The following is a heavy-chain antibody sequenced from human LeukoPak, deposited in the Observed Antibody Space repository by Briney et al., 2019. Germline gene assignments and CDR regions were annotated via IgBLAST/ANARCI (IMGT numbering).Heavy chain of an antibody. D-gene: IGHD3-3*01. CDR3: ARDLGVLRFLEWLSSDYYYGMDV. CDR1: GYTFTNYA. V-gene: IGHV7-4-1*02. CDR2: INTNTGNP. J-gene: IGHJ6*02. Sequence: ASVKVSCKASGYTFTNYAMNWVRQAPGQGLEWMGWINTNTGNPTYAQGFTGRFVFSLDTSVSTAYLQISSLKAEDTAVYYCARDLGVLRFLEWLSSDYYYGMDVWGQGTTVTVSS.